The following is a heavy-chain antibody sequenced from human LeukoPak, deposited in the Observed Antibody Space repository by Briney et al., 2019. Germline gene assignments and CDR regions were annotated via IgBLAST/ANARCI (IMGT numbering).Heavy chain of an antibody. D-gene: IGHD2-15*01. CDR1: GFTFSSYE. Sequence: PGGSLRLSCAASGFTFSSYEMNWVRQAPGKGPEWVSYISSSGSTIYYADSVKGRFTISRDNAKNSLYLQMNSLRAEDTAVYYCASGYCSGGSCYSGWGQGTLVTVSS. J-gene: IGHJ4*02. CDR3: ASGYCSGGSCYSG. V-gene: IGHV3-48*03. CDR2: ISSSGSTI.